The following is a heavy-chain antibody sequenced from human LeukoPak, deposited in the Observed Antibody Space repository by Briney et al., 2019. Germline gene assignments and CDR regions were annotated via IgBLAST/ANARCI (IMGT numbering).Heavy chain of an antibody. CDR3: ARDGRGYSYGHFDY. V-gene: IGHV4-38-2*02. CDR1: GYSISSGYY. CDR2: IYHSGST. Sequence: PSETLSLTCTVSGYSISSGYYWGWIRQPPGKGLEWIGSIYHSGSTYYNPSLKSRVTISVDTSKNQFSLKLSSVTAADTAVYYCARDGRGYSYGHFDYWGQGTLVTVSS. D-gene: IGHD5-18*01. J-gene: IGHJ4*02.